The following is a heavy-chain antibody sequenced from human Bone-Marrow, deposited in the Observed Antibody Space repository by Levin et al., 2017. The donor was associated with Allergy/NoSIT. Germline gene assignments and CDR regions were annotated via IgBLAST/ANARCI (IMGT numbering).Heavy chain of an antibody. D-gene: IGHD3-22*01. CDR3: AKGKYYYDSSGYYTDYFDY. V-gene: IGHV3-30*18. J-gene: IGHJ4*02. CDR1: GFTFSSYG. Sequence: GGSLRLSCAASGFTFSSYGMHWVRQAPGKGLEWVAVISYDGSNKYYADSVKGRFTISRDNSKNTLYLQMNSLRAEDTAVYYCAKGKYYYDSSGYYTDYFDYWGQGTLVTVSS. CDR2: ISYDGSNK.